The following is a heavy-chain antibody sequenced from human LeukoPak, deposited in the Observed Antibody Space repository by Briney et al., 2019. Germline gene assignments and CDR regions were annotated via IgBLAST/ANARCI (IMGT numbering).Heavy chain of an antibody. CDR1: GFTVSSNY. V-gene: IGHV3-53*01. J-gene: IGHJ4*02. CDR3: ARRQHSSGYYYFDY. Sequence: GGSLRLSCAAFGFTVSSNYMSWVRQAPGKGLEWVSVIYSGGSTYYADSVKGRFTISRDNSKNTLYLQMNSLRAEDTAVYYCARRQHSSGYYYFDYWGQGTLVTVSS. CDR2: IYSGGST. D-gene: IGHD3-22*01.